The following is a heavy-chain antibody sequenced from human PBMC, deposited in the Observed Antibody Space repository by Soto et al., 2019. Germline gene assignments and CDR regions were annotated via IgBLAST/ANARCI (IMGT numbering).Heavy chain of an antibody. D-gene: IGHD3-9*01. CDR1: GFTFDDYA. CDR2: ISWDGGST. V-gene: IGHV3-43D*04. CDR3: AKGYYDILTGYSH. Sequence: GVSLRLSCAASGFTFDDYAMHWVRQAPGKGLEWVSLISWDGGSTYYADSVKGRFTISRDNSKNSLYLQMNSLRAEDTALYYCAKGYYDILTGYSHWGQGTLVTVSS. J-gene: IGHJ4*02.